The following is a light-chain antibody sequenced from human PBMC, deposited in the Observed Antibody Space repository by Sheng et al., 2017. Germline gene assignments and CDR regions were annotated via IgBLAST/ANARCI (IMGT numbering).Light chain of an antibody. CDR1: QSVNIH. Sequence: EIVMTQSPGTLSLSPGERATLSCRASQSVNIHLAWYQQRPGQAPRLLIYGASTRATGIPARFSGSGSGTEFTLTITALQSEDFATYYCLQHKSYPLTFGGGTKVETK. V-gene: IGKV3-15*01. CDR2: GAS. CDR3: LQHKSYPLT. J-gene: IGKJ4*01.